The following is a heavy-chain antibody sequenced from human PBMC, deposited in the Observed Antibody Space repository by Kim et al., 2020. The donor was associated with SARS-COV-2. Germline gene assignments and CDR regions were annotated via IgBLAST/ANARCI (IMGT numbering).Heavy chain of an antibody. Sequence: GGSLRLSCAASGFTFSSYAMHWVRQAPGKGLEWVAVISYDGSNKYYADSVKGRFTISRDNSKNTLYLQMNSLRAEDTAVYYCARAPRGDANFDYWGQGTL. CDR3: ARAPRGDANFDY. V-gene: IGHV3-30*04. D-gene: IGHD2-21*02. CDR1: GFTFSSYA. J-gene: IGHJ4*02. CDR2: ISYDGSNK.